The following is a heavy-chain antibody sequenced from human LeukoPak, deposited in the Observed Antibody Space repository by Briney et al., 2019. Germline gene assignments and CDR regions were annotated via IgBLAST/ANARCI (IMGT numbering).Heavy chain of an antibody. CDR2: INPNSGGT. CDR1: GYTFTGYY. CDR3: AREIVGAFDY. J-gene: IGHJ4*02. D-gene: IGHD1-26*01. Sequence: ASVKVSCKASGYTFTGYYMHWVRQAPGQGLEWMGWINPNSGGTNYAQKFQGRVTMTRDTSISTAYMELSSLRSEDTAVYYCAREIVGAFDYWGQGTLVTVSS. V-gene: IGHV1-2*02.